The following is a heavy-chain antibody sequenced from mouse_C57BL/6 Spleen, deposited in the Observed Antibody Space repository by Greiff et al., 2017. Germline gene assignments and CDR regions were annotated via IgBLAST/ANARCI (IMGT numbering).Heavy chain of an antibody. V-gene: IGHV1-75*01. D-gene: IGHD2-1*01. CDR2: IFPGSGST. CDR3: ARIYYGNYNYAMDY. J-gene: IGHJ4*01. Sequence: LMESGPELVKPGASVKISCKASGYTFTDYYINWVKQRPGQGLEWIGWIFPGSGSTYYNEKFKGKATLTVDKSSSTAYMLLSSLTSEDSAVYFCARIYYGNYNYAMDYWGQGTSVTVSS. CDR1: GYTFTDYY.